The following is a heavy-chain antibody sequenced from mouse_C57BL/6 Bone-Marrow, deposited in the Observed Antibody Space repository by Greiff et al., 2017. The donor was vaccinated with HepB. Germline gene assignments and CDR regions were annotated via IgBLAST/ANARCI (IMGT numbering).Heavy chain of an antibody. D-gene: IGHD3-2*02. V-gene: IGHV1-81*01. J-gene: IGHJ2*01. CDR3: ARSGRFDY. CDR1: GYTFTSYG. Sequence: VKLMESGAELARPGASVKLSCKASGYTFTSYGISWVKQRTGQGLEWIGEIYPGSGNTYYNEKFKGKATLTADKSSSTAYMELRSLTSEDSAVYFCARSGRFDYWGQGTTLTVSS. CDR2: IYPGSGNT.